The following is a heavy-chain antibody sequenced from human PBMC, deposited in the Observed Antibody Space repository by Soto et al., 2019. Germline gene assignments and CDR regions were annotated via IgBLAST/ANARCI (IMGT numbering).Heavy chain of an antibody. V-gene: IGHV1-69*12. J-gene: IGHJ6*02. CDR1: GGTFSNSA. CDR2: IMPIFRTP. Sequence: VQLEQSGAEVKKPGSSVKVSCKASGGTFSNSAISWVRQAPGQGLEWMGGIMPIFRTPDYAQRFQGRVTITADESTSTAYMELSGLRPDDTAVYYCARDKDRQHLGGNYYYVLDVWGQGTTVTVSS. CDR3: ARDKDRQHLGGNYYYVLDV.